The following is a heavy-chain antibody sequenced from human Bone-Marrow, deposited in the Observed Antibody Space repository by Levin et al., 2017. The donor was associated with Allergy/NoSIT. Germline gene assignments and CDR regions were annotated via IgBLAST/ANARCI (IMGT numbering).Heavy chain of an antibody. Sequence: PGGSLRLSFAASGFTFSSFGMHWVRQAPGKGLEWVAVIWYDGSNKYYRDSVKGRFTISRDNSKNTLYLHMNSLRAEDTAVYFCARGGDYGGSSEVDYWGQGTLVTVSS. CDR1: GFTFSSFG. CDR3: ARGGDYGGSSEVDY. V-gene: IGHV3-33*01. D-gene: IGHD4-23*01. CDR2: IWYDGSNK. J-gene: IGHJ4*02.